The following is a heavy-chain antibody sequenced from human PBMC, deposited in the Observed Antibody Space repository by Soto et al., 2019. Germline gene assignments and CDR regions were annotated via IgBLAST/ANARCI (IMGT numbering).Heavy chain of an antibody. Sequence: EAQLLESGGGLVQPGGTLRLSCAASGLAFSNYAMTWVGQAPGKGLEWVSIITASVYSAYYGGAVKGRFTTSRDNSRSTFYLQMNGLRADDTAVYYWAKGDLLWDPFDFWGQGTLVTVSS. V-gene: IGHV3-23*01. J-gene: IGHJ4*02. CDR2: ITASVYSA. D-gene: IGHD3-16*01. CDR1: GLAFSNYA. CDR3: AKGDLLWDPFDF.